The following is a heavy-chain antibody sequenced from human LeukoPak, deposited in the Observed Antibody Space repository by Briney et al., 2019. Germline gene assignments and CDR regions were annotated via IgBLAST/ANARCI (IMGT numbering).Heavy chain of an antibody. D-gene: IGHD6-13*01. CDR2: IYSGGST. CDR1: GFTVSNNY. CDR3: AKFIAAPFYFDY. J-gene: IGHJ4*02. V-gene: IGHV3-66*01. Sequence: GGSLTLSCAASGFTVSNNYMRWVRQAPGKGLEWVSLIYSGGSTYYADSVKGRFIISRDNSKNTLYLQMNSLRAEDTAVYYCAKFIAAPFYFDYWGQGTLVTVSS.